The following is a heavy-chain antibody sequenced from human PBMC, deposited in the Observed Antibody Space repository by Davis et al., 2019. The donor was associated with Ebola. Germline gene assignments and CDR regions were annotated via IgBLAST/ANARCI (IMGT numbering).Heavy chain of an antibody. CDR3: ARGPGELGDFWSGYYARGYYYYMDV. CDR2: INPNSGGT. J-gene: IGHJ6*03. Sequence: AASVKVSCKASGYTFTGYYMHWVRQAPGQGLEWMGWINPNSGGTNYAQKFQGWVTMTRDTSISTAYMELSRLTSDDTAVYYCARGPGELGDFWSGYYARGYYYYMDVWGKGTTVTVSS. D-gene: IGHD3-3*01. CDR1: GYTFTGYY. V-gene: IGHV1-2*04.